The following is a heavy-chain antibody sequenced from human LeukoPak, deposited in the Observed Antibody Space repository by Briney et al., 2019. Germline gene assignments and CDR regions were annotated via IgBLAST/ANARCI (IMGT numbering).Heavy chain of an antibody. CDR1: GYTLTELS. D-gene: IGHD3-9*01. Sequence: ASVKVSCKVSGYTLTELSMHWVRQAPGKGLEWMGGFDPEDGETIYAQKFQGRVTMTEDTSTDTAYMELSSLRSEDTAVYYCARGSLARTYYDILTGYFQPPLYYYYGMDVWGQGTTVTVSS. V-gene: IGHV1-24*01. CDR2: FDPEDGET. CDR3: ARGSLARTYYDILTGYFQPPLYYYYGMDV. J-gene: IGHJ6*02.